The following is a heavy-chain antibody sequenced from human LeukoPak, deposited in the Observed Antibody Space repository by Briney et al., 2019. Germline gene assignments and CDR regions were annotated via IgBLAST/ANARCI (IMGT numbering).Heavy chain of an antibody. CDR2: IYYSGST. CDR3: ARGVRTYYYDSSGYCLDY. CDR1: GGSISSYY. D-gene: IGHD3-22*01. J-gene: IGHJ4*02. V-gene: IGHV4-59*08. Sequence: SETLSLTCTVSGGSISSYYWSWIRQPPGKGLEWIGYIYYSGSTNYNPSLKSRVTISVDTSKNQFSLKLSSVTAADTAVYYCARGVRTYYYDSSGYCLDYWGQGTLVTVSS.